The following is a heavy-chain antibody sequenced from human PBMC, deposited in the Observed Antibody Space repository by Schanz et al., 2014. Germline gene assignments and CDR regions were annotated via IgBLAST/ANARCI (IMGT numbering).Heavy chain of an antibody. J-gene: IGHJ4*02. CDR1: GYTFIDYY. CDR2: IDPNGGAT. CDR3: ARERPRKGDFDY. V-gene: IGHV1-2*02. Sequence: QVQLVQSGAEVKKPGASVKVSCKASGYTFIDYYMHWVRQAPGQGLEWVGWIDPNGGATNHAQMLQGRVTMTRDTSISTAYMEMSRLISDDTAVYYCARERPRKGDFDYWGQGTLVTVSS. D-gene: IGHD1-26*01.